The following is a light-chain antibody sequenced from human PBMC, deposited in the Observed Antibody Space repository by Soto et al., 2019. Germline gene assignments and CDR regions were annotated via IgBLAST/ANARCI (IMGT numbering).Light chain of an antibody. CDR1: QSVSNNY. Sequence: EVVLTQSPGTLSLSPRERATLSCRASQSVSNNYLAWYQHKPGQAPRLLIYGASIRAPGIPDRFSGIGSGPDFTLTITRLEPADSAVYYCQQYAASPRTFGQGTLVEVK. CDR3: QQYAASPRT. J-gene: IGKJ1*01. V-gene: IGKV3-20*01. CDR2: GAS.